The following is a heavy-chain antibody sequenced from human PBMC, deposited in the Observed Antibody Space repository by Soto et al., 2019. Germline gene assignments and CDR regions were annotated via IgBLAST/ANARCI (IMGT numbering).Heavy chain of an antibody. Sequence: QVQLVQSGTEVKKPGASVKVSCKTCGYTFTSYGISWVRQAPGQGLEWMGLISPYNGDTIYARKFQGRVIVTADTATSTVYMELRSLRSDDTAVYYCVRDASSGYRGWWDPWGQGTLVTVSS. CDR1: GYTFTSYG. V-gene: IGHV1-18*01. CDR2: ISPYNGDT. CDR3: VRDASSGYRGWWDP. D-gene: IGHD5-18*01. J-gene: IGHJ5*02.